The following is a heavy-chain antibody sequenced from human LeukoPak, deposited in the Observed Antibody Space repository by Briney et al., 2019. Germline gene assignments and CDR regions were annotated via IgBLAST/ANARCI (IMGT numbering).Heavy chain of an antibody. V-gene: IGHV3-48*01. D-gene: IGHD6-13*01. J-gene: IGHJ4*02. CDR3: ARVVVAAAGWGDFDY. CDR2: ISSSSTTI. Sequence: GGSLRLSCAASGFTFSSHSMNWVRQAPGKGLEWVSYISSSSTTIYYADSVEGRFAISRDNAKNSLYLQMNSLRVEDTAVYYCARVVVAAAGWGDFDYWGQGTLVTVSS. CDR1: GFTFSSHS.